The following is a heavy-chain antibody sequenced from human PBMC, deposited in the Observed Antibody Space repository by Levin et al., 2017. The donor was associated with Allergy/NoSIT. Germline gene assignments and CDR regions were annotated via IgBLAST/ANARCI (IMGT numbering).Heavy chain of an antibody. CDR2: IKSKANSYAT. CDR3: TCRSSTSGFQH. V-gene: IGHV3-73*01. J-gene: IGHJ1*01. D-gene: IGHD6-13*01. Sequence: KVSCAASGFTFSGSAMHWVRQASGKGLEWVGHIKSKANSYATAYVASVKGRFTISRDDSKNTAYLQMNSLKTEDTAVYYCTCRSSTSGFQHWGQGTLVTVSS. CDR1: GFTFSGSA.